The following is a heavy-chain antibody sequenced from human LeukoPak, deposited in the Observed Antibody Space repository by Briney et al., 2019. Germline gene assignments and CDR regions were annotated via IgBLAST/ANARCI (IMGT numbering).Heavy chain of an antibody. CDR1: GYTFTSYG. J-gene: IGHJ5*02. CDR3: ARVRNYYGSGNNWFDP. D-gene: IGHD3-10*01. Sequence: ASVKVSCKASGYTFTSYGISWVRQAPGQRLEWMGWISAYNGNTNYAQKLQGRVTMTTDTSTSTAYMELRSLRSDDTAVYYCARVRNYYGSGNNWFDPWGQGTLVTVSS. CDR2: ISAYNGNT. V-gene: IGHV1-18*01.